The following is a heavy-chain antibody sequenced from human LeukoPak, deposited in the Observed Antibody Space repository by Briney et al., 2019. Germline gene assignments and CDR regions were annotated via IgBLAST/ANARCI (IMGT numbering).Heavy chain of an antibody. D-gene: IGHD6-25*01. CDR2: INPDSGGT. CDR1: GYTFTGYY. V-gene: IGHV1-2*02. J-gene: IGHJ4*02. Sequence: GASAKVSCKASGYTFTGYYMHWVRQTPGEGLEWMGWINPDSGGTNYAQKFQDRVTMTRDTSIGTIYMSLRRLSSDDTAIYYCAGGSGYYFFDNWGQGTLLTV. CDR3: AGGSGYYFFDN.